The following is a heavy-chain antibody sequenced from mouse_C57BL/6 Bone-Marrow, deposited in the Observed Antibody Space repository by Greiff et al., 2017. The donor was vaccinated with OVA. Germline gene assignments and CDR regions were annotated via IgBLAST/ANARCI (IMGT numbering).Heavy chain of an antibody. D-gene: IGHD1-1*01. V-gene: IGHV10-3*01. CDR2: IRSKSSNYAT. CDR1: GFTFNTYA. Sequence: EVQLVESGGGLVQPKGSLKLSCAASGFTFNTYAMHWVRQAPGKGLEWVARIRSKSSNYATYYADSVKDRFTISRDDSQSMLYLQMNNLKTEDTAMYYCVGLYYGSSYYWYFDVWGTGTTVTVSS. CDR3: VGLYYGSSYYWYFDV. J-gene: IGHJ1*03.